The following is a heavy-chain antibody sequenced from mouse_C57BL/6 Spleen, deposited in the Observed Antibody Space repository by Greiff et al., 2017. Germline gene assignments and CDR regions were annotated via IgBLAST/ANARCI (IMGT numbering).Heavy chain of an antibody. Sequence: QVQLQQPGAELVKPGASVKLSCKASGYTFTSYWMHWVKQRPGQGLEWIGMIHPNSGSTNYNEKFKSKATLTVDKSSSTAYRQLSSLTSEDSAVYYCALYYEYDEAMDYWGQGTSVTVSS. CDR3: ALYYEYDEAMDY. CDR1: GYTFTSYW. D-gene: IGHD2-4*01. CDR2: IHPNSGST. J-gene: IGHJ4*01. V-gene: IGHV1-64*01.